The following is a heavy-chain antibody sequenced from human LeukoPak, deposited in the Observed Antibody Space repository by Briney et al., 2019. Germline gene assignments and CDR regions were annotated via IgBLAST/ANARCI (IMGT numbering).Heavy chain of an antibody. J-gene: IGHJ4*02. CDR2: IYHSGST. Sequence: SETLSLTCAVSGYSISSGYYWGWIRQPPGKGLEWIGSIYHSGSTYYNPSLKSRATISVDTSKNQFSLKLSSVTAADTAVYYCARARSPANFDYWGQGTLVTVSS. CDR3: ARARSPANFDY. V-gene: IGHV4-38-2*01. CDR1: GYSISSGYY.